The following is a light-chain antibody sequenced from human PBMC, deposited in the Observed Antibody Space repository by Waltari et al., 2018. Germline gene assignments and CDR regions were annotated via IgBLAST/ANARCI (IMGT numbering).Light chain of an antibody. J-gene: IGKJ1*01. CDR2: WAS. CDR3: QQYYITPPT. Sequence: DIVMTQSPDSLTVSLGERATVNCKSIQSVLSSSNNKNFLAWYQQKPGQPPKLLIYWASTPGSGVPDRFSGSGSGTDFTLTISSLQAEDVAVYYCQQYYITPPTFGQGTKVEIK. CDR1: QSVLSSSNNKNF. V-gene: IGKV4-1*01.